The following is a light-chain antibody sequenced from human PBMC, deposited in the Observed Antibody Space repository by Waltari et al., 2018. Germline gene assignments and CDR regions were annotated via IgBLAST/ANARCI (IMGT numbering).Light chain of an antibody. J-gene: IGLJ3*02. Sequence: QSVLTQPRSVSGSPGQSVAISCTGTSSDVGGYDYVSWYQQYPGKAPKVMIYGVYKRPPGVPDRFSGSKSGNTASLSISGLQAEDEADYYCCSYANSKWVFGGGTKLTVL. CDR2: GVY. CDR3: CSYANSKWV. V-gene: IGLV2-11*01. CDR1: SSDVGGYDY.